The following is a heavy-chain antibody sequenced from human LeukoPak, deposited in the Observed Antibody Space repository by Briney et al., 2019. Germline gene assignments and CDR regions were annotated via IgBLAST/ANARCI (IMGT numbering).Heavy chain of an antibody. Sequence: VASVKVSCKASGYTFTSYDINWVRQATGQGLEWMGWMNPNSGNTGYAQKFQGRVTMTRNTSISTAYMELSSLRSEDTAVYYCARFGGTSYNADYWGQGTLVTVSS. CDR2: MNPNSGNT. CDR1: GYTFTSYD. V-gene: IGHV1-8*01. CDR3: ARFGGTSYNADY. D-gene: IGHD2-2*01. J-gene: IGHJ4*02.